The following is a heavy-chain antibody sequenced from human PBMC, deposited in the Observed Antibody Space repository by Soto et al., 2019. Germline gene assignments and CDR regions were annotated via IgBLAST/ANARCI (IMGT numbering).Heavy chain of an antibody. V-gene: IGHV1-69*12. CDR3: ARDLEYSSGWYGWFDP. J-gene: IGHJ5*02. Sequence: QVQLVQSGAEVKKPGSSVKVSCKASGGTFSSYAISWVRQAPGQGLEWMGGIIPIFGTANYAQKFQGRVTITADESTSTADMELSSLRSEDTAVYYCARDLEYSSGWYGWFDPWGQGTLVTVSS. D-gene: IGHD6-19*01. CDR1: GGTFSSYA. CDR2: IIPIFGTA.